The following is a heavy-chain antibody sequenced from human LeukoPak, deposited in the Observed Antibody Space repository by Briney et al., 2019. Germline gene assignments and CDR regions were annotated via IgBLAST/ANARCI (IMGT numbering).Heavy chain of an antibody. J-gene: IGHJ4*02. D-gene: IGHD2-2*01. V-gene: IGHV3-7*03. Sequence: GGSLRLSCVASGFTFGSYWMTWVRQAPGKGLEWVANIKQDGSKKNYVDSVKGRFTISRDNAKNSLFLQMNSLRAEDTAVYYCARAMDCWGQGTLVTVSS. CDR2: IKQDGSKK. CDR3: ARAMDC. CDR1: GFTFGSYW.